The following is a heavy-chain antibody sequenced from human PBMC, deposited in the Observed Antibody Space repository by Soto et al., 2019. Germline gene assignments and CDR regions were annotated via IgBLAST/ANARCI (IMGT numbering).Heavy chain of an antibody. CDR1: GYNFNYW. V-gene: IGHV5-51*01. CDR3: ARQTDGGRFDY. CDR2: INPGDSDT. J-gene: IGHJ4*02. D-gene: IGHD2-15*01. Sequence: GESLKISCKGSGYNFNYWIGWVRQMPGKGLEWMGIINPGDSDTRYNPSFQGQVNFSVDKSISTAYLQWGSLKASDTAIYYCARQTDGGRFDYWGQGTLVTVSS.